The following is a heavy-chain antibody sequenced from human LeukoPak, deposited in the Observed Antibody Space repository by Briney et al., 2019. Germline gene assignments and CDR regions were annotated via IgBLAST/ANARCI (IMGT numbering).Heavy chain of an antibody. CDR3: ATGGWRGHEVDY. CDR2: IYYSEST. D-gene: IGHD2-15*01. Sequence: SQTLSLTCTVSGGFISSGDYYWSWIRQPPGKGLEWIGYIYYSESTYYNPSLKSPVPLPQDPSQNQFSPALSYVTTPDTAVLYCATGGWRGHEVDYWGQGTLVNVFS. V-gene: IGHV4-30-4*01. CDR1: GGFISSGDYY. J-gene: IGHJ4*02.